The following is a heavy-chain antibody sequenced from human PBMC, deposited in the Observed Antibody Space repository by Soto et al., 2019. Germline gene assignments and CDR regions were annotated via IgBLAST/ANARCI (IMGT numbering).Heavy chain of an antibody. V-gene: IGHV3-66*01. CDR3: ARDSYGDYIFDY. Sequence: EVQLVESGGGLFQPGGSLRLSCAASGFTVSSNYMSWVRQAPGKGLEWVSVIYSGGSTYYADSVKGRFTISRDNSKNTLYLQMNSLRAEDTAVYYCARDSYGDYIFDYWGQGTLVTVSS. J-gene: IGHJ4*02. D-gene: IGHD4-17*01. CDR1: GFTVSSNY. CDR2: IYSGGST.